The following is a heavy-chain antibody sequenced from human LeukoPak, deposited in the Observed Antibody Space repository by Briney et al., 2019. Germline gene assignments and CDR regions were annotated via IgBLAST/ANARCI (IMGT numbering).Heavy chain of an antibody. CDR3: ARDGLLPGALKNYYYGMDV. D-gene: IGHD2-15*01. Sequence: GGSLRLSCAASGFTVSSNYMSWVRQAPGEGLEWVSVIYSGGSTYYADSVKGRFTISRDNSKNTLYLQMNSLRAEDTAVYYCARDGLLPGALKNYYYGMDVWGQGTTVTVSS. CDR1: GFTVSSNY. V-gene: IGHV3-66*01. J-gene: IGHJ6*02. CDR2: IYSGGST.